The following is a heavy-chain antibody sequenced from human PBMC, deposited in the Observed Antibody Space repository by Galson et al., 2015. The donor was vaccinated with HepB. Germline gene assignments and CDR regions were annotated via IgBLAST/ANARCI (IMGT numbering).Heavy chain of an antibody. CDR3: AKGLGSSSWYPFDI. V-gene: IGHV3-23*01. Sequence: SLRLSCAASGFTFSFYAMNWVRQAPGKGLEWVSGTGGSGGSTYYADSVKGRFTISRDNSKNTLYLQMSSLRTEDTAVYYCAKGLGSSSWYPFDIWGQGTKVTVSS. J-gene: IGHJ3*02. CDR1: GFTFSFYA. D-gene: IGHD6-13*01. CDR2: TGGSGGST.